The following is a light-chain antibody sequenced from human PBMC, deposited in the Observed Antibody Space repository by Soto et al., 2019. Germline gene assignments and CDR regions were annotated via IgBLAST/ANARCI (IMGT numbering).Light chain of an antibody. CDR1: QSVDIN. V-gene: IGKV3-15*01. J-gene: IGKJ4*02. CDR3: QQYKNWPRT. CDR2: GAS. Sequence: VVLTQAPATRAVSAGGRCTLSCRASQSVDINLAWYQQRSGQAPRLLIYGASTRATDMPGRFSGSGSGTEYTLTISSLQSEDFAVYYCQQYKNWPRTFGRGTKV.